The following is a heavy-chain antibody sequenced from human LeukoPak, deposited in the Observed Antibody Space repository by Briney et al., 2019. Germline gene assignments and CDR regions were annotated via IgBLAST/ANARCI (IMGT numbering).Heavy chain of an antibody. V-gene: IGHV1-18*01. J-gene: IGHJ4*02. CDR1: GYTFTSYG. CDR2: ISAYNGNT. D-gene: IGHD6-13*01. CDR3: ARVRNIAAAAYFDY. Sequence: GASVKVSCKASGYTFTSYGISWVRQAPGQGLEWMGWISAYNGNTNYAQKLQGSVTMTTDTSTSTAYMELRSLRSDDTAVYYCARVRNIAAAAYFDYWGQGTLVTVSS.